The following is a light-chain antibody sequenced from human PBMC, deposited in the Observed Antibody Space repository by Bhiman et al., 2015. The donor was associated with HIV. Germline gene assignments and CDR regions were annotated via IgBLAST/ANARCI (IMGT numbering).Light chain of an antibody. CDR2: RNN. Sequence: QSVLTQPPSASGTPGQRVTISCSGSSSNIGSKYVYWYQQLPGTAPKLLIYRNNQRPSGVPDRFSGSKSGTSASLAISGLRSEDEADYYCQAWDSSTVVFGGGTKLTVL. V-gene: IGLV1-47*01. CDR3: QAWDSSTVV. J-gene: IGLJ2*01. CDR1: SSNIGSKY.